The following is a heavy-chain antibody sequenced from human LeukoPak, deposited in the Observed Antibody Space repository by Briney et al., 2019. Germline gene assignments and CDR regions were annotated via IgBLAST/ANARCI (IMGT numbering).Heavy chain of an antibody. CDR3: VREDDTRVPAHRRDWFDP. V-gene: IGHV3-7*01. CDR1: GFSFKSYW. J-gene: IGHJ5*02. CDR2: IKQDGSEK. Sequence: GGSLRLSCVVSGFSFKSYWMSWVRQAPGKGLEWVANIKQDGSEKNCMDSVKGRFTISRDNAKNSLYLQMNGLRAEDTAVYYCVREDDTRVPAHRRDWFDPWGQGTLVTVSS. D-gene: IGHD2-2*01.